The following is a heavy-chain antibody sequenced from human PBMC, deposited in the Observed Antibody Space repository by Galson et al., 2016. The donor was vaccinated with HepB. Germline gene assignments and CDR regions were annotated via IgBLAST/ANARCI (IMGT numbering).Heavy chain of an antibody. CDR1: GFTFSSYW. Sequence: SLRLSCAASGFTFSSYWMNWVRQAPGKGLEWVANIKQDGSEKYYVDSVKGRFTISRDNAKNSLYLQMNSLRAEDTAVYYCAREGSYGDYSFDYWGQGALVTVSS. CDR3: AREGSYGDYSFDY. V-gene: IGHV3-7*01. D-gene: IGHD4-17*01. J-gene: IGHJ4*02. CDR2: IKQDGSEK.